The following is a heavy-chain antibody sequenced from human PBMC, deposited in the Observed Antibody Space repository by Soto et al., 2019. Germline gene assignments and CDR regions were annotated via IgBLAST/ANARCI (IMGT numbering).Heavy chain of an antibody. CDR1: GYTFTGHY. D-gene: IGHD6-13*01. V-gene: IGHV1-46*01. CDR2: INPGGGST. J-gene: IGHJ5*01. CDR3: ARGISAGRGDWLYS. Sequence: ASVKPSCKASGYTFTGHYIHWVRQAPEQGLEWMGVINPGGGSTNYAQKFKGRLTMTADTSTSTVYMELSSLTSEDTAVYYCARGISAGRGDWLYSWGQGSLVIGSA.